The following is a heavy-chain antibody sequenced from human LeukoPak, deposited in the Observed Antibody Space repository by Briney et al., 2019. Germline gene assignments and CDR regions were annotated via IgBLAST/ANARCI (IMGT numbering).Heavy chain of an antibody. CDR2: IYHSGST. D-gene: IGHD3-22*01. CDR1: GYSISSGYY. J-gene: IGHJ4*02. V-gene: IGHV4-38-2*02. CDR3: ASIVVAKGGPFDY. Sequence: SQTLSLTCTVSGYSISSGYYWGWIRQPPGEGLEWIGSIYHSGSTYYNPSLKSLVTISVDTSKNQFSLKLSSVTAADTAVYYCASIVVAKGGPFDYWGQGTLVTVSS.